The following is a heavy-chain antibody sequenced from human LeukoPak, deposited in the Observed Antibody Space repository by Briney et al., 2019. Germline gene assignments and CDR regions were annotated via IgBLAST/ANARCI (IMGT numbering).Heavy chain of an antibody. V-gene: IGHV3-30*18. CDR3: AKDRTDYYFDY. CDR2: ISFDGSNK. J-gene: IGHJ4*02. CDR1: AFTFSTYG. Sequence: GGSLRLSCAASAFTFSTYGMHWVRQAPGKGLEWVAVISFDGSNKYYADSVKGRFTISRDNSKNTLYLQLNSLRTEDTAVYYCAKDRTDYYFDYWGQGSLVTDSS. D-gene: IGHD5-12*01.